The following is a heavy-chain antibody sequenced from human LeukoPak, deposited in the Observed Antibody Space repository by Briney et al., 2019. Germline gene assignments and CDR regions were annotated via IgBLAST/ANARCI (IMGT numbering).Heavy chain of an antibody. CDR3: ARSPMSSGWYYFDY. J-gene: IGHJ4*02. CDR1: GGSISSGDYY. V-gene: IGHV4-61*08. D-gene: IGHD6-19*01. Sequence: SQTLSLTCTVSGGSISSGDYYWSWIRQPPGKGLEWIGYIYYSGSTNYNPSLKSRVTISVDTSKNQFSLKLSSVTAADTAVYYCARSPMSSGWYYFDYWGQGTLVTVSS. CDR2: IYYSGST.